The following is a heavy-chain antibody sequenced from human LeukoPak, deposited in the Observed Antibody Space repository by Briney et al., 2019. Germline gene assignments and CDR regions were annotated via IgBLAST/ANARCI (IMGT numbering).Heavy chain of an antibody. D-gene: IGHD2-2*01. CDR2: TGTT. CDR1: GGSLATTIL. Sequence: RASETLSLTCTLSGGSLATTILLGLDPPAHPEGVGVDYTGTTYYNPALKSPVTISVDTSKNQCSLKVNSVTAADTAVYYCARHGPAGDQQLTPYWYFDLWGRGTLVTVSS. V-gene: IGHV4-39*01. CDR3: ARHGPAGDQQLTPYWYFDL. J-gene: IGHJ2*01.